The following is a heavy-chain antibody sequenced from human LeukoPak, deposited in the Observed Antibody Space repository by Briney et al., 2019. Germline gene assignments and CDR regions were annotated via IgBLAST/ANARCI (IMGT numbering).Heavy chain of an antibody. CDR1: GYSISSGYY. Sequence: SETLSLTCTVSGYSISSGYYWGWIRQPPGKGLEWMGSIDHSGSIYYNPSLKSRVTISVDTSKNQFSLKVSSVTAADTAVYYCARVMDYYDGTGYPPPAAADYWGQGTLVTVSS. J-gene: IGHJ4*02. CDR2: IDHSGSI. D-gene: IGHD3-22*01. V-gene: IGHV4-38-2*02. CDR3: ARVMDYYDGTGYPPPAAADY.